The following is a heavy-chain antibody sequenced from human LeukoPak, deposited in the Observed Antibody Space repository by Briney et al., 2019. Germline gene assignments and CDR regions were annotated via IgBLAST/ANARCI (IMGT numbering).Heavy chain of an antibody. CDR1: GYTFTSYG. Sequence: ASVKVSCKSSGYTFTSYGLSWVRQAPGQGLEWMGWISAYSGNTNYAQELQGRVTMTTDTSTSTAYMELRSLRSDDTAVYYCATYSSGYYYNYFDYWGQGTLVTVSS. CDR2: ISAYSGNT. D-gene: IGHD3-22*01. J-gene: IGHJ4*02. V-gene: IGHV1-18*01. CDR3: ATYSSGYYYNYFDY.